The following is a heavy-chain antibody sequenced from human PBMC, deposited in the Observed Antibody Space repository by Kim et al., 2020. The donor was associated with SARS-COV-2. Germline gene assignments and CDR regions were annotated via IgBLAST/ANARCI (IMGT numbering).Heavy chain of an antibody. D-gene: IGHD6-13*01. CDR2: ISSSSSTI. CDR3: ARDQGGYSSSWYVFRLYYGMDV. J-gene: IGHJ6*02. CDR1: GFTFSSYS. Sequence: GGSLRLSCAASGFTFSSYSMNWVRQAPGKGLEWVSYISSSSSTIYYADSVKGRFTISRDNAKNSLYLQMNSLRDEDTAVYYCARDQGGYSSSWYVFRLYYGMDVWGQGTTVTVSS. V-gene: IGHV3-48*02.